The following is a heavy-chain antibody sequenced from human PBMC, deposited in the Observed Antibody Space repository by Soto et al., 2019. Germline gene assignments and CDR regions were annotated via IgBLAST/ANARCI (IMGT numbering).Heavy chain of an antibody. D-gene: IGHD3-3*01. CDR3: ASGYYDFWSGYRQYYFDY. Sequence: QVQLVQSGAEVKKPGSSVKVSCKASGGTFSSYAISWVRQAPGQGLEWMGGIIPIFGTANYAQKFQGRVTITADESTSTAYMELSSLRSKDTAVYYCASGYYDFWSGYRQYYFDYWGQGTLVTVSS. V-gene: IGHV1-69*01. CDR1: GGTFSSYA. J-gene: IGHJ4*02. CDR2: IIPIFGTA.